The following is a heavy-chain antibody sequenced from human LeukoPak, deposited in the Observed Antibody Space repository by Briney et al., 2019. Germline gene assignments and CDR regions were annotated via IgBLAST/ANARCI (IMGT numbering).Heavy chain of an antibody. CDR3: ATVNSGSFEGVDY. CDR2: VDPEDGET. CDR1: GYTFTDYY. J-gene: IGHJ4*02. V-gene: IGHV1-69-2*01. D-gene: IGHD1-26*01. Sequence: ASVKISCKVSGYTFTDYYMHWVQQAPGKGLEWMGLVDPEDGETIYAEKFQGRVTITAATSTDTAYMELSSLRSEDTAVYYCATVNSGSFEGVDYWGQGTLVTVSS.